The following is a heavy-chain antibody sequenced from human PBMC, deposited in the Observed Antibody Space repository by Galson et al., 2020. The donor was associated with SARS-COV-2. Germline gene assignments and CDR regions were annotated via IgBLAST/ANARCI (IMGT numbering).Heavy chain of an antibody. J-gene: IGHJ4*02. Sequence: GESLKISCAASGFSFSNNWMSWVRQAPGKGLQWVANIKQDGSDRYYVDSVRGRFTISSDYAKNSVYLQMNNLRADDTAVYYCARDEDGYNDVWGQGTLVAVSS. D-gene: IGHD5-12*01. CDR1: GFSFSNNW. CDR2: IKQDGSDR. CDR3: ARDEDGYNDV. V-gene: IGHV3-7*01.